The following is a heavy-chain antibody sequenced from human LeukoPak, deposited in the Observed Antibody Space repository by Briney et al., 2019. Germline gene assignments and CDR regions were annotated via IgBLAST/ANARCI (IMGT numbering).Heavy chain of an antibody. V-gene: IGHV1-69*05. CDR1: GGAFSSYA. Sequence: GSSVKVSCKASGGAFSSYAISWVRQAPGQGLEWMGRIIPIFGTANYAQKFQGRVTITTDESTCTAYMELSSLRSEDTAVYYCARISYYDSSGYNDYWGQGTLVTVSS. CDR2: IIPIFGTA. CDR3: ARISYYDSSGYNDY. D-gene: IGHD3-22*01. J-gene: IGHJ4*02.